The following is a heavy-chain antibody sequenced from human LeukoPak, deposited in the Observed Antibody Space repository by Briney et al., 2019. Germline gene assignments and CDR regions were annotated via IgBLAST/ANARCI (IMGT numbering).Heavy chain of an antibody. J-gene: IGHJ3*02. CDR1: GFTVSSNY. CDR3: ARGRPNSGTPWGNAFDI. Sequence: GGSLRLSCAASGFTVSSNYMSWVRQAPGRGLKWVSVIYAGGSTYYADSVKGRFTISRDNSKDTLYLQMSSLKAEDTAVYYCARGRPNSGTPWGNAFDIWGQRTMVTVSS. V-gene: IGHV3-53*01. CDR2: IYAGGST. D-gene: IGHD1-26*01.